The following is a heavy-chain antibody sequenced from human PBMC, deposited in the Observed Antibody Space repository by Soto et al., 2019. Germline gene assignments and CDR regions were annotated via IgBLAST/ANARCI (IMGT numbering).Heavy chain of an antibody. D-gene: IGHD2-2*01. V-gene: IGHV1-2*02. CDR1: GYTFTGYY. Sequence: ASVKVSCKASGYTFTGYYIHWVRQAPGQGLEWMGWINPNSGGTNYAQKFQDRVTMTRDTSISITYMELIRLRSDDTAMYYCARDASETFRNRYHNDYWGQGTLVTVSS. CDR2: INPNSGGT. J-gene: IGHJ4*02. CDR3: ARDASETFRNRYHNDY.